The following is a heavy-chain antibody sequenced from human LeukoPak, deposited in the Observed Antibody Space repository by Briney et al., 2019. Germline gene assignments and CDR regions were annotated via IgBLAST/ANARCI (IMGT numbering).Heavy chain of an antibody. Sequence: GGSLRLSCAASGFTFSSYAMSWVRQAPGKRLEWVSAISGSGGSTYYADSVKGRFTISRDNSKNTLYLQMNSLRAEDTAVYYCAKVNYYGSGSYQYYYYYYGLDVWGQGTTVTVSS. V-gene: IGHV3-23*01. CDR3: AKVNYYGSGSYQYYYYYYGLDV. CDR1: GFTFSSYA. CDR2: ISGSGGST. D-gene: IGHD3-10*01. J-gene: IGHJ6*02.